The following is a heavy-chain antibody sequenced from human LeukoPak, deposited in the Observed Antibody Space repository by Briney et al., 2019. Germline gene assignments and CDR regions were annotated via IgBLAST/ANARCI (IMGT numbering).Heavy chain of an antibody. V-gene: IGHV3-53*01. Sequence: GGSLRLSCAASGFTVSSNYMSWVRQAPGKGLEWVSVIYSGGSTYYADSVKGRFTISRDNSKNTLYLQMNSLRAEDTAVYYCASPLYNSSSWYLRAFDIWGQGTMVTVSS. J-gene: IGHJ3*02. CDR3: ASPLYNSSSWYLRAFDI. CDR2: IYSGGST. CDR1: GFTVSSNY. D-gene: IGHD6-13*01.